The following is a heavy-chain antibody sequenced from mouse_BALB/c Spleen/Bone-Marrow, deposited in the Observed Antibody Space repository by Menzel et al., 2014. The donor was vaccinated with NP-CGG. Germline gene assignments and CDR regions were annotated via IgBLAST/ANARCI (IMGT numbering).Heavy chain of an antibody. V-gene: IGHV5-17*02. Sequence: EVKLEESGGGLVPPGGSRKLSCAASGFTFSSFGMHWVRQAPEKGLEWVAYIISGSNTIYYADTVRGRFTISRDNPKNPLFLQMTSLRSEDTAMYYCARSRYDVGWFAYWGQGTLVTVSA. CDR3: ARSRYDVGWFAY. D-gene: IGHD2-14*01. CDR2: IISGSNTI. CDR1: GFTFSSFG. J-gene: IGHJ3*01.